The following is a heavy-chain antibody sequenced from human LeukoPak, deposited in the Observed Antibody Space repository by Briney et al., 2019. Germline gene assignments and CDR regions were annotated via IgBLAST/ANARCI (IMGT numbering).Heavy chain of an antibody. CDR1: GGSISSYY. V-gene: IGHV4-4*07. CDR2: IYTSGST. CDR3: ARHLAQYYDFWSGYYNSGASGIVVNAFDI. Sequence: PSETLSLTCTVSGGSISSYYWSWIRQPAGKGLEWIGRIYTSGSTNYNPSLKSRVTMSVDTSKNQFSLKLSSVTAADTAVYYCARHLAQYYDFWSGYYNSGASGIVVNAFDIWGQGTMVTVSS. D-gene: IGHD3-3*01. J-gene: IGHJ3*02.